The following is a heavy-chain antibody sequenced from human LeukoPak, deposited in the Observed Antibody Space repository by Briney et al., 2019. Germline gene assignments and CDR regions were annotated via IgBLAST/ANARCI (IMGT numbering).Heavy chain of an antibody. D-gene: IGHD2-15*01. CDR2: IYYSGST. CDR1: GGSISSYY. J-gene: IGHJ4*02. CDR3: ARAGEVHCSGDSCYSGYFDY. Sequence: SETLSLTCTVSGGSISSYYWSWIRQPPGKGLEWIGYIYYSGSTNYNPSLKSRVTISVDTSKNQFSLKLSSVTAADTAVYYCARAGEVHCSGDSCYSGYFDYWGQGTLVTVSS. V-gene: IGHV4-59*01.